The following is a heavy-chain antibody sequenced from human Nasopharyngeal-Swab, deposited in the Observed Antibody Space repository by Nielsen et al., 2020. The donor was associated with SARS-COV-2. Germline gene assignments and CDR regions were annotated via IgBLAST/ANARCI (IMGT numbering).Heavy chain of an antibody. J-gene: IGHJ6*02. Sequence: WVRQAPGQGLEWMRWINPNSGGTNYAQKFQGWVTMTRDTSISTAYMELSRLRSDDTAVYYCASDGSGYSYASFYYYYYGMDVWGQGTTVTVSS. CDR3: ASDGSGYSYASFYYYYYGMDV. CDR2: INPNSGGT. D-gene: IGHD5-18*01. V-gene: IGHV1-2*04.